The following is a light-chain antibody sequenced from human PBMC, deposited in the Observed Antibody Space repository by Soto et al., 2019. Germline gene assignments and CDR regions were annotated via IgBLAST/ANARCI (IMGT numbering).Light chain of an antibody. CDR2: KAS. V-gene: IGKV1-5*03. J-gene: IGKJ2*01. Sequence: DIQRTQSPSTLSASVGDRVTITCRASQSITSWLAWYQQKPGKAPKLLIYKASSLESGVPSRFSGSGSGTEFTLTISSLQPADFATYYCQQYNNYSGTFGQGTKLEIK. CDR1: QSITSW. CDR3: QQYNNYSGT.